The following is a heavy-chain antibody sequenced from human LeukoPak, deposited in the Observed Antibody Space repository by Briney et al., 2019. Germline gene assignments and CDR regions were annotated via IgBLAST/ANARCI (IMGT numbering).Heavy chain of an antibody. Sequence: SETLSLTCTVSGYSISSGYYWGWIRQPPGKGLEWIGSIYHSGSTYYNPSLKSRVTISVDTSKNQFSLKLNSVTAADKAVYYCASLSEYCSAGSCYLGWFDPWGQGTLVTVSS. V-gene: IGHV4-38-2*02. CDR3: ASLSEYCSAGSCYLGWFDP. J-gene: IGHJ5*02. D-gene: IGHD2-15*01. CDR1: GYSISSGYY. CDR2: IYHSGST.